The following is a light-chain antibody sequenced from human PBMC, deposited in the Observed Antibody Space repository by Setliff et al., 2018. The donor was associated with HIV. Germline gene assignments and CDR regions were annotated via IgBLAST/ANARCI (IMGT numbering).Light chain of an antibody. CDR1: SSDVGSYNF. CDR3: CLYRGGTNLFG. J-gene: IGLJ1*01. V-gene: IGLV2-23*02. Sequence: QSALTQPASVSGSPGQSITISCTGTSSDVGSYNFVSWYQQHPGQAPKLIIYEVNKGPSGVSYRFSGSKSGNTASLTISDLEAEDEADYYCCLYRGGTNLFGFGTWTKV. CDR2: EVN.